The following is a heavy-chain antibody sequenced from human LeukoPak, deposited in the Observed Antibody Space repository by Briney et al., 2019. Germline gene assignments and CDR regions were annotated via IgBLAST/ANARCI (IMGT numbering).Heavy chain of an antibody. J-gene: IGHJ4*02. D-gene: IGHD4-17*01. CDR2: IRYDGSNK. Sequence: GGSLRLSCAASGFTFSSYGMHWVRQPPGKGLEWVAFIRYDGSNKYYADSVKGRFTISRDNSRDTLHLQMNSLRAEDTAVYYCAKDNYDYGDYDGGDYWGQGTLVTVSS. V-gene: IGHV3-30*02. CDR3: AKDNYDYGDYDGGDY. CDR1: GFTFSSYG.